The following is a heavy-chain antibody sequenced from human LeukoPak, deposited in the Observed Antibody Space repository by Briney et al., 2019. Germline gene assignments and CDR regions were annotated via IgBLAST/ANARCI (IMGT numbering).Heavy chain of an antibody. CDR2: ISWDGVNT. Sequence: PGGSLRLSCAASGFTFDDYTMHWVRQAPGKGLEWVSLISWDGVNTDYADSVRGRFTISRDNSKNSLYLQMNRLGTEDTAFYYCVKDIESSSWYGAFDPWGQGTLVTVSS. CDR1: GFTFDDYT. D-gene: IGHD6-13*01. V-gene: IGHV3-43*01. J-gene: IGHJ5*02. CDR3: VKDIESSSWYGAFDP.